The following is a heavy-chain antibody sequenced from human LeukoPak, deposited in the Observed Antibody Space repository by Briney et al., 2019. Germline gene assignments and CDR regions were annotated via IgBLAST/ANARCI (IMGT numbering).Heavy chain of an antibody. Sequence: PGGSLRLSCAASGFTFSSYAMSWVRQAPGKGLEWVSAISGSGGSTYYADSVKGRFTISRDNSKNTLYLQMNSLRAEDTAVYYCAKDRTLRYDILTGYMDYWGQGTLVTVSS. CDR3: AKDRTLRYDILTGYMDY. CDR2: ISGSGGST. D-gene: IGHD3-9*01. V-gene: IGHV3-23*01. J-gene: IGHJ4*02. CDR1: GFTFSSYA.